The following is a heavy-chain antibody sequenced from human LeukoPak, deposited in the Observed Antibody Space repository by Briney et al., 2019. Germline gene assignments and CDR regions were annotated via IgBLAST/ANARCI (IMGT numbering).Heavy chain of an antibody. V-gene: IGHV4-30-4*01. D-gene: IGHD5-18*01. J-gene: IGHJ4*02. Sequence: PSQTLSLTCTVSGGSISSGDYYWSWIRQPPGKGLEWIGYIYYSGSTYYNPSLKSRVTISVDTSKNQFSLKLSSVTAAGTAVYYCARVNGYSYAGDYFDYWGQGTLVTVSS. CDR2: IYYSGST. CDR1: GGSISSGDYY. CDR3: ARVNGYSYAGDYFDY.